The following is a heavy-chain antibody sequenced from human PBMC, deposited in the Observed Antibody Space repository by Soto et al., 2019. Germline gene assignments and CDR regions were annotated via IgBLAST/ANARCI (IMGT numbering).Heavy chain of an antibody. CDR2: IWSDGSKA. CDR3: ARGAVTTSKNYYYYYYLDV. CDR1: GFSFSIYG. D-gene: IGHD4-17*01. V-gene: IGHV3-33*01. J-gene: IGHJ6*03. Sequence: QEQLVESGGGVVQPGRSLRLSCAASGFSFSIYGMHWVRQAPGKGLEWVAVIWSDGSKAYYADSVKGRLTISRDNSRNTLYLQMNSLRADDTGVYYCARGAVTTSKNYYYYYYLDVWGKGTTVTVSS.